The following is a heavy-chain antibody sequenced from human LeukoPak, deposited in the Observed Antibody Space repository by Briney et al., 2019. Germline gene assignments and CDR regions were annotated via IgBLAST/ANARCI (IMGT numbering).Heavy chain of an antibody. D-gene: IGHD3-9*01. Sequence: ASVKVSFKASGGTFSSYAISWVRQAPGQGLEWMGGIIPIFGTANYAQKFQGRVTITADESTSTAYLELSSLRSEDTAVYCCASSTYYDILTGYFDYWGQGTLVTVSS. CDR1: GGTFSSYA. CDR2: IIPIFGTA. V-gene: IGHV1-69*13. J-gene: IGHJ4*02. CDR3: ASSTYYDILTGYFDY.